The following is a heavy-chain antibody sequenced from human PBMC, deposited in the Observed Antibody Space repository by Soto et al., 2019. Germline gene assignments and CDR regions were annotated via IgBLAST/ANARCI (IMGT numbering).Heavy chain of an antibody. Sequence: PRLSCAASEFTFRSYWMHWVRQSPGKGLVWVSRISGDGSSTNYADSVKGRFTISRDNAKNTVYLQIDSLRAEDTAVYYYARSLPGTYGAFDLWGQGTMVTVSS. V-gene: IGHV3-74*01. CDR3: ARSLPGTYGAFDL. CDR1: EFTFRSYW. D-gene: IGHD1-7*01. J-gene: IGHJ3*01. CDR2: ISGDGSST.